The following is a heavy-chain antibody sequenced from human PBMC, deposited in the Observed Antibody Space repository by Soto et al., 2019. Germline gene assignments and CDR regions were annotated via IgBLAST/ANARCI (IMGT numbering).Heavy chain of an antibody. Sequence: EVQLLESGGGLVQPGGSLRLSCAASGFTFSSYAMSWVCQAPGKGLEWASAISGSGGSTYYADSVRRRFTISRDNSKNTLYLQINSLRAEDTAVYYCAKGDKVDTAMVNYYYYSGMDVWGQETTVTVS. CDR2: ISGSGGST. D-gene: IGHD5-18*01. CDR3: AKGDKVDTAMVNYYYYSGMDV. CDR1: GFTFSSYA. J-gene: IGHJ6*02. V-gene: IGHV3-23*01.